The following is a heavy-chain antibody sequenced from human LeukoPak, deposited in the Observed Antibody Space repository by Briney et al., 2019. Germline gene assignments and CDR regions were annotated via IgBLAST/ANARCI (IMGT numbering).Heavy chain of an antibody. CDR1: GYTFTSYG. CDR3: ARGPLRSAYYYYYMDV. J-gene: IGHJ6*03. V-gene: IGHV1-2*02. D-gene: IGHD5/OR15-5a*01. Sequence: ASVKVSCKASGYTFTSYGISWVRQAPGQGLEWMGWINPNSGGTNYAQKFQGRVTMTRDTSISTAYMELRRLRSDDTAVYYCARGPLRSAYYYYYMDVWGKGTTVTVSS. CDR2: INPNSGGT.